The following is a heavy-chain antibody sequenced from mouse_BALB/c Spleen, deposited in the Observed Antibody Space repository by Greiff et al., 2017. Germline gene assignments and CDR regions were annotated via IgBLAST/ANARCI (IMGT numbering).Heavy chain of an antibody. CDR1: GFAFSRYW. J-gene: IGHJ4*01. D-gene: IGHD3-1*01. V-gene: IGHV4-1*02. CDR2: INPDSSTI. CDR3: ARGARGYAIDY. Sequence: EVQRVESGGGLVQPGGSLKLSCAASGFAFSRYWMSWVRQAPGKGLEWIGEINPDSSTINYTPSLKDKFIISRDNAKNTLYLQMSKVRSEDTALYYCARGARGYAIDYWGQGTSVTVSS.